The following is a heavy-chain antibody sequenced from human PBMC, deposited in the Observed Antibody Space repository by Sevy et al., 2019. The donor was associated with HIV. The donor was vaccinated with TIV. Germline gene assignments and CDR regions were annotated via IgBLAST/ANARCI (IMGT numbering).Heavy chain of an antibody. CDR1: GFTFSIYW. CDR3: ARAIALADSY. CDR2: IKPDGSKK. V-gene: IGHV3-7*01. D-gene: IGHD6-13*01. J-gene: IGHJ4*02. Sequence: GGYLRLSCAASGFTFSIYWMTWVRQAPGKGLEWVANIKPDGSKKYYVDSVKGRFTISIDNAENSLYLQMNSMRAEDTAMYYCARAIALADSYWGQGTQVHVSS.